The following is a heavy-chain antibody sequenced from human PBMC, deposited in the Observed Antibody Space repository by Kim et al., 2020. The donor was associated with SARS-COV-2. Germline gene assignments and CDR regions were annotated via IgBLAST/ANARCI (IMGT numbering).Heavy chain of an antibody. D-gene: IGHD2-2*01. V-gene: IGHV3-23*01. Sequence: GGSLRLSCAASGFTFSSYAMSWVRQAPGKGLEWVSAISGSGGSTYYADSVKGRFTISRDNSKNTLYLQMNSLRAEDTAVYYCAKQAWRPGDIVVVPAAYVDYWGQGTLVTVSS. CDR2: ISGSGGST. J-gene: IGHJ4*02. CDR3: AKQAWRPGDIVVVPAAYVDY. CDR1: GFTFSSYA.